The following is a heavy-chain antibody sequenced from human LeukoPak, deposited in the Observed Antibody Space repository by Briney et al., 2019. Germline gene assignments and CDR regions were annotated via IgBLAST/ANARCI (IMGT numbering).Heavy chain of an antibody. Sequence: ASVKVSCKASGYTFTGYYMHWVRQAPGQGLEWMGWINPNSGGTNYAQKFQGWVTMTRDTSISTAYMELSRLRSEDTALYYCASHYYYDTFTYYERAPGWGQGTLVTVSS. D-gene: IGHD3-22*01. CDR3: ASHYYYDTFTYYERAPG. CDR1: GYTFTGYY. V-gene: IGHV1-2*04. J-gene: IGHJ4*02. CDR2: INPNSGGT.